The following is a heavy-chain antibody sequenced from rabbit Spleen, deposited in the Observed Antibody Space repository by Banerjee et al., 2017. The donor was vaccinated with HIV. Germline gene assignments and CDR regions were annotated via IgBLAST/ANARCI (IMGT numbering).Heavy chain of an antibody. V-gene: IGHV1S40*01. CDR1: GVSFNDKDV. Sequence: QSLEESGGGLVKPEGSLKLTCKASGVSFNDKDVMCWVRQAPGKGLEWITCINTATGKDVYANWAKGRFTISTTSSTTVTLKMTSLTAADTATYFCARDLAGSGIYYGMDLWGPGTLVTVS. CDR2: INTATGKD. J-gene: IGHJ6*01. D-gene: IGHD4-2*01. CDR3: ARDLAGSGIYYGMDL.